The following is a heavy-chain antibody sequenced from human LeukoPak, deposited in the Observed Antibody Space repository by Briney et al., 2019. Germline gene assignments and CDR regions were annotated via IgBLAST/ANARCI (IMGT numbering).Heavy chain of an antibody. CDR2: ISYDGSNK. Sequence: PGRSLRLSCAASGFTFSSYAMHWVRQAPGKGLEWVAVISYDGSNKYYADSVKGRFTISRDNSKNTLYLQMNSLRAEGTAVYYCAREDDCSSGWCFFDYWGQGTLVTVSS. D-gene: IGHD6-19*01. V-gene: IGHV3-30-3*01. J-gene: IGHJ4*02. CDR1: GFTFSSYA. CDR3: AREDDCSSGWCFFDY.